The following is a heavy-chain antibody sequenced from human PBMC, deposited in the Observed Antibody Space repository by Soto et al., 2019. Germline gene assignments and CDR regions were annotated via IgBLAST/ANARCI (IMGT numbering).Heavy chain of an antibody. CDR1: GFTFSSYW. V-gene: IGHV3-7*01. Sequence: HPGGSLRLSCAASGFTFSSYWMSWVRQAPGKGLEWVANIKQDGSEKYYVDSVKGRFTISRDNAKNSLYLQMNSLRAEDTAVYYCARDSNDILTGYYIGTNWFDPWGQGT. CDR3: ARDSNDILTGYYIGTNWFDP. CDR2: IKQDGSEK. J-gene: IGHJ5*02. D-gene: IGHD3-9*01.